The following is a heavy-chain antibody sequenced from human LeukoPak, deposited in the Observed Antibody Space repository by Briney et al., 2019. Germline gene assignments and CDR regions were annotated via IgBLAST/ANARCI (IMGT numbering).Heavy chain of an antibody. CDR1: GGSFSGYY. D-gene: IGHD2-2*01. V-gene: IGHV4-34*01. J-gene: IGHJ5*02. CDR2: INHSGST. CDR3: ARGRRSLGYCSSTSCYNWFDP. Sequence: SETPSLTCAVYGGSFSGYYWSWIRQPPGKGLEWIGEINHSGSTNYNPSLKSRVTISVDTSKNQFSLKLSSVTAADTAVYYCARGRRSLGYCSSTSCYNWFDPWGQGTLVTVSS.